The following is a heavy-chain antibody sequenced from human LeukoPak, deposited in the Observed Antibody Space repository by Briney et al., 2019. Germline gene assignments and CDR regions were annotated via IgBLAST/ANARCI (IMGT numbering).Heavy chain of an antibody. Sequence: GGSLTLSCAVAGFTSSGDWMRWVRQAPGKGLVWVSRCKNDGRSTSYTDFVKGRFTISRVNAKNTLYLQMNSLRPEDTAVYYCARELPRIGGQTDASDIWGQGTMVTVS. D-gene: IGHD3-16*01. CDR1: GFTSSGDW. CDR2: CKNDGRST. V-gene: IGHV3-74*01. J-gene: IGHJ3*02. CDR3: ARELPRIGGQTDASDI.